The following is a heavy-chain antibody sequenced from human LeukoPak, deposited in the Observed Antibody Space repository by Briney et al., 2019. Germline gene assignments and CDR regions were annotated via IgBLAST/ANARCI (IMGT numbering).Heavy chain of an antibody. V-gene: IGHV4-30-4*01. CDR3: ARKSGYSYGHFDY. CDR1: GGSISSGDYY. J-gene: IGHJ4*02. Sequence: SQTLSLTCTVSGGSISSGDYYWSWIRQPPGKGLEWIGYIYYSGSTYYNPPLKSRVTISVDTSKNQFSLKLSSVTAADTAVYYCARKSGYSYGHFDYWGQGTLVTVSS. CDR2: IYYSGST. D-gene: IGHD5-18*01.